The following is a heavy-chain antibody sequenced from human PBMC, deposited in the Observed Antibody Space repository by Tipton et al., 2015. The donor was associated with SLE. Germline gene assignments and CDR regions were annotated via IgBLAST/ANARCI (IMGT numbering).Heavy chain of an antibody. D-gene: IGHD1/OR15-1a*01. CDR3: ARDRGTGTDAFDI. CDR1: GGSISSGGYY. Sequence: TLSLTCTVSGGSISSGGYYWSWIRQHPGKGLEWIGYIYYSGSTYYNPSLKSRVTISVDTSKNQFSLKLSSVTAADTAVYYCARDRGTGTDAFDIWGQGTMVIVAS. CDR2: IYYSGST. J-gene: IGHJ3*02. V-gene: IGHV4-31*03.